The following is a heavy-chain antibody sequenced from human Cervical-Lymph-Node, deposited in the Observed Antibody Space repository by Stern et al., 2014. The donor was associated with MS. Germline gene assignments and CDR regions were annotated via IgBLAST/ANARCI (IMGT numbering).Heavy chain of an antibody. CDR3: ARVPDSSGYTMLFDY. J-gene: IGHJ4*02. V-gene: IGHV3-21*01. D-gene: IGHD3-22*01. CDR2: LSSSSSYI. CDR1: GFTFSSYS. Sequence: EVQLVESGGGLVKPGGSLRLSCAASGFTFSSYSMNWVRQAPGKGLEWVSSLSSSSSYIYYADSVKGRFTISRDNAKNSLYLQMNSLRAEDTAVYYCARVPDSSGYTMLFDYWGQGTLVTVSS.